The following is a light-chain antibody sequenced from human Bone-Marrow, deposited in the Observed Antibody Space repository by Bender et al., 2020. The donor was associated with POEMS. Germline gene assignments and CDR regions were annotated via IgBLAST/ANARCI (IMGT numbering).Light chain of an antibody. J-gene: IGLJ2*01. CDR1: SSNIGAHA. V-gene: IGLV1-44*01. Sequence: QSVLTQPPSASGTPGQRVTISCSGGSSNIGAHAVNWYQHLPGTAPKLLIYSSHRRPSEVPDRFSGSRSGTSASLAISGLQAEDEADYYCSSYAGSNNYVVFGGGTKVTVL. CDR2: SSH. CDR3: SSYAGSNNYVV.